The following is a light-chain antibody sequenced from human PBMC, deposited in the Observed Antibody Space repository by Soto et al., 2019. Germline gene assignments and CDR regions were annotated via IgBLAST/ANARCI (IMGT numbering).Light chain of an antibody. J-gene: IGLJ1*01. CDR1: SSNIGAGYD. CDR3: QSYDRSLSGYV. CDR2: ANG. V-gene: IGLV1-40*01. Sequence: QSVLTQPPSVSGAPGQRVTVSCPGSSSNIGAGYDVHWYQQLPGTAPKLLIYANGDRPSGVPRRFSGSKSGASASLAISGLQAEDEADYYCQSYDRSLSGYVLGTGTKLTVL.